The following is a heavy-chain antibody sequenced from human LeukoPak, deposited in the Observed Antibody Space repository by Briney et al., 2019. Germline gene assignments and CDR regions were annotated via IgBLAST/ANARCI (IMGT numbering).Heavy chain of an antibody. CDR2: INPSGGST. Sequence: ASVKVSCKASGYTFTSYYMHWVRQAPGQGLEGMGIINPSGGSTSYAQKFQGRVTMTRDTSTSTVYMELSSLRSEDTAVYYCARDRFAIDILTGYGFDYWGQGTLVTVSS. CDR1: GYTFTSYY. V-gene: IGHV1-46*01. D-gene: IGHD3-9*01. CDR3: ARDRFAIDILTGYGFDY. J-gene: IGHJ4*02.